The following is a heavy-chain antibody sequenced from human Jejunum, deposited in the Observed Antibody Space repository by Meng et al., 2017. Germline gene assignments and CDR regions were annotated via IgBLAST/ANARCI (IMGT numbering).Heavy chain of an antibody. Sequence: GESLKISCAASGFTFSSSPITWVRQAPGKGLEWVATISSGAVSTYYADSVKGRFTISRDNSRDTLFLQMNTLRVEDTALYYCAKDFQPYGDYYPGGVDYWGQGTLVTVSS. D-gene: IGHD4-17*01. CDR1: GFTFSSSP. V-gene: IGHV3-23*01. J-gene: IGHJ4*02. CDR2: ISSGAVST. CDR3: AKDFQPYGDYYPGGVDY.